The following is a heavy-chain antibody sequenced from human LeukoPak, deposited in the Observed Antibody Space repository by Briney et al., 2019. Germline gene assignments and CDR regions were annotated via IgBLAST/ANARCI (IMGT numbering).Heavy chain of an antibody. J-gene: IGHJ6*02. CDR3: ARVGMAGGSKGYGMDV. D-gene: IGHD2-15*01. V-gene: IGHV4-59*01. CDR1: GGSISSYY. CDR2: IYYSGST. Sequence: PSETLSLTCTVSGGSISSYYWSWIRQPPGKGLERIGYIYYSGSTNYNPSLKSRVTISVDTSKNQFPLKLSSVTAADTAVYYCARVGMAGGSKGYGMDVWGQGTTVTVSS.